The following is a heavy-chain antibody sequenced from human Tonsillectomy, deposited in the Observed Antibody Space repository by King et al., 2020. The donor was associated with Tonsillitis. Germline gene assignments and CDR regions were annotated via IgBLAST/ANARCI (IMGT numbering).Heavy chain of an antibody. D-gene: IGHD3-16*01. CDR3: ARGSKVYVWGSYDANDAFDI. CDR1: GFTFSSYD. V-gene: IGHV3-13*01. J-gene: IGHJ3*02. CDR2: IGTAGDT. Sequence: VQLVESGGGLVQPGGSLRLSCAASGFTFSSYDMHWVRQATGKGLEWVSAIGTAGDTYYPGSVKGRFTISRENAKNSLYLQMNSLRAGDTAVYYCARGSKVYVWGSYDANDAFDIWGQGTMVPVSS.